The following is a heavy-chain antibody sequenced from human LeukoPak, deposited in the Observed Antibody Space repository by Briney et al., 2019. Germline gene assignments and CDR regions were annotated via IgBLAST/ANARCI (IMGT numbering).Heavy chain of an antibody. Sequence: GGSLRLSCAASGFTFSDYAVHWVRQAPGKGLEWVAVISYDGSNKYYADSVKGRFTISRDNSKNTLHLQMNSLRAEDTAFYYCAKEKSSGGSYVDSWGQGTLVTVSA. V-gene: IGHV3-30*07. CDR2: ISYDGSNK. CDR1: GFTFSDYA. J-gene: IGHJ4*02. D-gene: IGHD3-16*01. CDR3: AKEKSSGGSYVDS.